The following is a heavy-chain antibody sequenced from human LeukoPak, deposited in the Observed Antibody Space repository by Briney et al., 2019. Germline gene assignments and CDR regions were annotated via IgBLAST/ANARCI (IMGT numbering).Heavy chain of an antibody. CDR1: GYTFTSYD. Sequence: ASVKVSCKASGYTFTSYDINWVRQATGQGLEWMGWMNPNSGNTGYAQKFQGRVTMTRNTSISTAYMELSSLRSEDTAVYYCARGFYGLGERYYYYYMDVWGKGTTVTVSS. D-gene: IGHD3-10*01. CDR2: MNPNSGNT. J-gene: IGHJ6*03. CDR3: ARGFYGLGERYYYYYMDV. V-gene: IGHV1-8*01.